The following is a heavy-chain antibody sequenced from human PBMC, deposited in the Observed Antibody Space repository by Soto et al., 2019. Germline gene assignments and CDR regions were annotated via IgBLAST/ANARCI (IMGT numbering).Heavy chain of an antibody. CDR1: GFDASVNY. V-gene: IGHV3-66*01. CDR3: VRDNYYYGMDV. Sequence: EVQLVESGGTLVQPGGSLRLSCAASGFDASVNYMTWVRQAPGKGLEWVSLINAAGSTLYADSVKGRFTISRDDSNNTLSLQMNSLRVEDTAMYYCVRDNYYYGMDVWGQGTGVTASS. CDR2: INAAGST. J-gene: IGHJ6*02.